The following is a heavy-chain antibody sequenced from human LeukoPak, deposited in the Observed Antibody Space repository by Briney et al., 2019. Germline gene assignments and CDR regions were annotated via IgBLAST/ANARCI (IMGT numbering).Heavy chain of an antibody. V-gene: IGHV3-21*01. Sequence: GGSLRLSCAASGFTFSNYWMSWVRQAPGKGLEWVSSISSSSYIYYADSVKGRFTISRDNAKNSLYLQMNSLRAEDTAVYYCARDLGYYYDSSGYYGFDYWGQGTLVTVSS. D-gene: IGHD3-22*01. J-gene: IGHJ4*02. CDR1: GFTFSNYW. CDR3: ARDLGYYYDSSGYYGFDY. CDR2: ISSSSYI.